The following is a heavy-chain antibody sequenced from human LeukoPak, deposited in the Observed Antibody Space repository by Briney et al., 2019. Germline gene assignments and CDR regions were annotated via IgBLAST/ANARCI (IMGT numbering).Heavy chain of an antibody. CDR3: ARGSVGSGSYYR. CDR2: MNPNSGNT. J-gene: IGHJ4*02. Sequence: ASVKVSCKASGYTLTSYGISWVRQATGQGLEWMGWMNPNSGNTGYAQKFQGRVTMTRNTSISTAYMELSSLRSEDTAVYYCARGSVGSGSYYRWGQGTLVTVSS. V-gene: IGHV1-8*02. CDR1: GYTLTSYG. D-gene: IGHD3-10*01.